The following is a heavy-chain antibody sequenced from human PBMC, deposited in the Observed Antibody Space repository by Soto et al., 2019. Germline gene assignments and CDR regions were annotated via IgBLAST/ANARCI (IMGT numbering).Heavy chain of an antibody. J-gene: IGHJ5*01. CDR2: IYYSGST. CDR1: GGSISSSSYY. V-gene: IGHV4-39*01. Sequence: SETLSLPCIVSGGSISSSSYYWGWIRQPPGKGLEWIGSIYYSGSTYYNPSLKSRVTISVDTSKNQFSLKLRSVTAADTAVFYGARHRARNCFDSWGQGTLVTVSS. CDR3: ARHRARNCFDS. D-gene: IGHD6-6*01.